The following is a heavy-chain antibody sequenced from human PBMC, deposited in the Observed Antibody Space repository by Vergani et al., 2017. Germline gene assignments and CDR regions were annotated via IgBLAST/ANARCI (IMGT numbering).Heavy chain of an antibody. J-gene: IGHJ4*02. CDR1: GFTFDDYA. CDR2: ISWDGYST. D-gene: IGHD5-18*01. CDR3: AELYGDDGYSPF. V-gene: IGHV3-43D*04. Sequence: EAQVVESGGGLVQPGGSLRLSCAASGFTFDDYAMHWVRQAPGKGLEWVSLISWDGYSTYYADSVKGRFTISRDNSKNSLYLQMSSLRVEDTAIYYCAELYGDDGYSPFWGQGTLVTVSS.